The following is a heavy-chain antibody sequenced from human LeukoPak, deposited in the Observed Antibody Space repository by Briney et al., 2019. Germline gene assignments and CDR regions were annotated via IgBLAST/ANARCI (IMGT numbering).Heavy chain of an antibody. V-gene: IGHV4-34*01. CDR1: GGSFSGYY. Sequence: SETLSLTCAVYGGSFSGYYWSWIRQPPGKGLEWIGEINHSGSTNYNPSLKSRVTISVDTSKNQFSLKPSSVTAADTAVYYCARTKLNYGSGSYPFDYWGQGTLVTVSS. CDR2: INHSGST. J-gene: IGHJ4*02. CDR3: ARTKLNYGSGSYPFDY. D-gene: IGHD3-10*01.